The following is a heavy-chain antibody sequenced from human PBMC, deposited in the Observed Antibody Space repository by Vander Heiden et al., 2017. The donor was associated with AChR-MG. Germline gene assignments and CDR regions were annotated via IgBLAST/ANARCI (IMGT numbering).Heavy chain of an antibody. CDR1: GFTFRTYW. Sequence: EVQLVESGGGLVQPGGSLRLSCAASGFTFRTYWMSWVRQAPGKGLEWVASITKDGSDKYYVGSVKGRLTISRDNAKKSQYLQMNSLRAEDTALYYCASGITTSSGWTGFAYWGQGLLVTVSS. V-gene: IGHV3-7*01. J-gene: IGHJ4*02. CDR2: ITKDGSDK. D-gene: IGHD3-16*01. CDR3: ASGITTSSGWTGFAY.